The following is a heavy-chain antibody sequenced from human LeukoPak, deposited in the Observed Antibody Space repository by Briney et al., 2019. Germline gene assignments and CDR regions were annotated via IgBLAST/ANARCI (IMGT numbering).Heavy chain of an antibody. Sequence: SETLSLTCTVSGGSISSYYWSWIRQPPGKGLEWIGYIYYSGSTNYNPSLKSRVTISVDTSKNQFSLKLSSVTAADTAVYYCARGLNWNYTDDAFDIWGQGTMVTVSS. CDR1: GGSISSYY. J-gene: IGHJ3*02. V-gene: IGHV4-59*12. D-gene: IGHD1-7*01. CDR2: IYYSGST. CDR3: ARGLNWNYTDDAFDI.